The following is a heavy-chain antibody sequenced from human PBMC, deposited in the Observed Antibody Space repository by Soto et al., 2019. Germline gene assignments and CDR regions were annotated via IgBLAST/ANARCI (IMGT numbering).Heavy chain of an antibody. CDR2: ISSSGSTI. D-gene: IGHD1-26*01. CDR3: ARGGRRGATPWYYYYYGMDV. J-gene: IGHJ6*02. Sequence: GWSLRLSCAASGFTFSSYEMNWVRQAPGKGLEWVSYISSSGSTIYYADSVKGRFTISRDNAKNSLYLQMNSLRAEDTAVYYCARGGRRGATPWYYYYYGMDVWGQGTTVPVSS. CDR1: GFTFSSYE. V-gene: IGHV3-48*03.